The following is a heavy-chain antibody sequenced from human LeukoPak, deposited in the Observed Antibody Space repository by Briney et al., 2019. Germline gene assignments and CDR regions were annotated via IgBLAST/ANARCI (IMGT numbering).Heavy chain of an antibody. V-gene: IGHV1-18*01. CDR2: ISAYNGNT. D-gene: IGHD3-22*01. CDR1: GYTFTNYG. CDR3: ARETLYYYDSSGYYFQYFQH. Sequence: ASVKVSCKXSGYTFTNYGISWVRQAPGQGLEWMGWISAYNGNTNYAQTLQGRVTMTTDTSTSTAYMELRSLRSDDTAVYYCARETLYYYDSSGYYFQYFQHWGQGTLVTVSS. J-gene: IGHJ1*01.